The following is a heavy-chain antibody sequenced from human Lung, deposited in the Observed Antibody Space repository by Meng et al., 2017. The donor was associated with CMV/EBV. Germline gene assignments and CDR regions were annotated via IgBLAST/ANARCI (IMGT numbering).Heavy chain of an antibody. CDR3: AREAGRDGYATPKFDY. Sequence: QVQLQDSGPVLVKPSQTRSLTCPVSGGSIGSGGYYWSWIRQHPGKGLEWIGYIYYTGSTFYNPSLKSRVTISVDTSKNQFSLKLIPATAADTAVYYCAREAGRDGYATPKFDYWGQGTLVTVSS. D-gene: IGHD5-24*01. CDR2: IYYTGST. J-gene: IGHJ4*02. V-gene: IGHV4-31*02. CDR1: GGSIGSGGYY.